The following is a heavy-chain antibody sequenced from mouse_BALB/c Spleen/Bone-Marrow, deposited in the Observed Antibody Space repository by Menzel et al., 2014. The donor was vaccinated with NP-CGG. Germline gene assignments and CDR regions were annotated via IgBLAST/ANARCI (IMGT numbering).Heavy chain of an antibody. CDR2: IYPGNSDT. CDR3: TSDYDDY. CDR1: GYTFTSYW. D-gene: IGHD2-4*01. V-gene: IGHV1-5*01. J-gene: IGHJ2*01. Sequence: VHVKQSGTVLARPGASVKMSCKASGYTFTSYWMHWVKQRPGQDLEWIGAIYPGNSDTSYNQRFKGKAKLTAVTSTSTAYMELSSLTNEDSAVYYCTSDYDDYWGQGTTLTVSS.